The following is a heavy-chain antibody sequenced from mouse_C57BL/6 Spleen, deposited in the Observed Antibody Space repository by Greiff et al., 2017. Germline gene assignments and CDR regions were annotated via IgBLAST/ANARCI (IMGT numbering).Heavy chain of an antibody. D-gene: IGHD4-1*01. J-gene: IGHJ2*01. CDR1: GFTFSSYG. CDR2: ISSGGSYT. CDR3: ARETGILVKECCSFVCDY. V-gene: IGHV5-6*01. Sequence: EVQLLESGGDLVKPGGSLKLSCAASGFTFSSYGMSWVRQTPDKRLEWVATISSGGSYTYYPDSVKGRFTISRDNAKNTLYLQMSSLKSEDTAMXYCARETGILVKECCSFVCDYWGQGTTLTVSS.